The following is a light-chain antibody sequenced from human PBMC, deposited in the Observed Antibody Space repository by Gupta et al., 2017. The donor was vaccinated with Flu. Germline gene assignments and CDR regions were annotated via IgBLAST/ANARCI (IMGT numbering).Light chain of an antibody. CDR3: CSYAGGGTWV. J-gene: IGLJ1*01. CDR2: DVT. Sequence: QSAPTQPRSVSGSPGQSVTISCTGSSSDFSAYDRVSWYQPRPGKAPKLLLYDVTKWPAGVPDRFSGSKSGNTASLTISGLQAEDEADYYCCSYAGGGTWVFGTGTEVTVL. V-gene: IGLV2-11*01. CDR1: SSDFSAYDR.